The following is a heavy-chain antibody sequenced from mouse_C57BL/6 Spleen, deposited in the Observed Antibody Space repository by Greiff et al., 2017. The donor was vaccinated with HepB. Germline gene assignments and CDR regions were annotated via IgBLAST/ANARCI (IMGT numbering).Heavy chain of an antibody. CDR2: IYWDDDK. CDR1: GFSLSTSGMG. Sequence: QVTLKESGPGILQSSQTLSLTCSFSGFSLSTSGMGVSWIRQPSGKGLEWLAHIYWDDDKRYNPSLKSRLTISKDTSRNQVFLKITSVDTADTATYYCARIIYRGYFDVWGTGTTVTVSS. CDR3: ARIIYRGYFDV. D-gene: IGHD2-14*01. V-gene: IGHV8-12*01. J-gene: IGHJ1*03.